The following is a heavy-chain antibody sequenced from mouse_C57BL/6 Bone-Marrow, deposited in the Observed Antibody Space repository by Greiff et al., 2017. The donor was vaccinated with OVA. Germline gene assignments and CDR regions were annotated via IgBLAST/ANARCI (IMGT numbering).Heavy chain of an antibody. D-gene: IGHD2-12*01. V-gene: IGHV14-4*01. CDR3: TRLLYVFAY. CDR1: GFDIKDYY. J-gene: IGHJ3*01. Sequence: EVQLQQSGAELVRPGASVKLSCTASGFDIKDYYMHWVKQRPEQGLEWIGWIDPENGDTEYASKFQGKATLTADTSSNTAYLQLSSLTSEDAAVYYGTRLLYVFAYWGQGTLVTVSA. CDR2: IDPENGDT.